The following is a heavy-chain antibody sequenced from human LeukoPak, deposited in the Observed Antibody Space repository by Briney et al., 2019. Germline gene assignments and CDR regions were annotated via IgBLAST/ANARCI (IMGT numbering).Heavy chain of an antibody. D-gene: IGHD3-16*02. CDR2: ISSNSSNI. CDR3: ARDSGYYDYVWGSYRYTDGFDY. Sequence: GGSLRLSCAASGFTFSSYSMNWVRQAPGKGLEWVSYISSNSSNIYYADSVKGRFTISRDNAKNSLYLQMNSLRAEDTAVYYCARDSGYYDYVWGSYRYTDGFDYWGQGTLVTVSS. CDR1: GFTFSSYS. V-gene: IGHV3-21*05. J-gene: IGHJ4*02.